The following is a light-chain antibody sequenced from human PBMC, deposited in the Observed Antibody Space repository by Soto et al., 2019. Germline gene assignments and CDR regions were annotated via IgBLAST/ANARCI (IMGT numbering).Light chain of an antibody. V-gene: IGLV1-44*01. J-gene: IGLJ1*01. CDR2: SNN. Sequence: QSVLTQSPSASATPGQRVTISCSGSSSNIGSNTVNWYQQLPGTAPKLLIYSNNQRPSGVPDRFSGSKSGTSASLAISGLQSEDEADYYCAAWDDSLNGLYVFGCGTKLTVL. CDR1: SSNIGSNT. CDR3: AAWDDSLNGLYV.